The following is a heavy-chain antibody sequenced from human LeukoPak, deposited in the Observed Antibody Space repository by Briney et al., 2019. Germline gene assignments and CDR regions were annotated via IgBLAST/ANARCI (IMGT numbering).Heavy chain of an antibody. CDR1: GGSISSSSYY. D-gene: IGHD3-22*01. CDR3: ASLYYYDSSGYFSLDAFDI. CDR2: IYYSGST. J-gene: IGHJ3*02. V-gene: IGHV4-39*01. Sequence: SETLSLTCTVSGGSISSSSYYWGWIRQPPGKGLEWIGSIYYSGSTYYNPPLKSRVTISVDTSKNQFSLKLSSVTAADTAVYYCASLYYYDSSGYFSLDAFDIWGQGTMVTVSS.